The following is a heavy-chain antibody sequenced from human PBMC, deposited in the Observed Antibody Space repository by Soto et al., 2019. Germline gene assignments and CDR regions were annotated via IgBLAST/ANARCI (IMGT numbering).Heavy chain of an antibody. CDR2: ISYDGSNK. Sequence: QVQLVEAGGGVVQPGRSLRLSCAASGFTFSSYGMHWVRQAPGKGLEWVAVISYDGSNKYYADSVKGRFTISRDNSKNTLYLQMNSLRAEDTAMYYCAKDEGRAFDIWGQGTMVTVSS. CDR1: GFTFSSYG. V-gene: IGHV3-30*18. J-gene: IGHJ3*02. CDR3: AKDEGRAFDI.